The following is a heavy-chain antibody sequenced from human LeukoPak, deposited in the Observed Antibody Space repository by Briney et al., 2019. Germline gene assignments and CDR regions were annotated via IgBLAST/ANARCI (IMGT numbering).Heavy chain of an antibody. J-gene: IGHJ4*02. V-gene: IGHV3-7*01. CDR1: GFAFSSYW. CDR3: AKEHMAAAVYYFDY. Sequence: GGPLRLSCAASGFAFSSYWMTWVRQAPGKGLEWVANIREDGSEKYYVDSVKGRFTISRDNAKNSLYLQVNSLRAEDTAVYYCAKEHMAAAVYYFDYWGQGTLVTVSS. CDR2: IREDGSEK. D-gene: IGHD2-15*01.